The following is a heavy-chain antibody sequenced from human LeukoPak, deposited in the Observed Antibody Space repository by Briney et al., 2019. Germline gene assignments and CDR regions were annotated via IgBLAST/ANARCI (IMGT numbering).Heavy chain of an antibody. CDR3: AKDLIVVVITLGSDAFDI. CDR1: GFTFSSYG. CDR2: IRYDGSNK. J-gene: IGHJ3*02. D-gene: IGHD3-22*01. V-gene: IGHV3-30*02. Sequence: GGSLRLSCAASGFTFSSYGMHWVRQAPGKGLEWVAFIRYDGSNKYYADSVKGRFTISRDNSKNTLYLQMNSLRAEDTAVYYCAKDLIVVVITLGSDAFDIWGQGTMVTVSS.